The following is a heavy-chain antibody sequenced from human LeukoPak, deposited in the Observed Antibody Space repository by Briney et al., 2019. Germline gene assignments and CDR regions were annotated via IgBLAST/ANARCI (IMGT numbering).Heavy chain of an antibody. J-gene: IGHJ4*02. V-gene: IGHV1-46*01. CDR3: ARDQEGFDY. CDR1: GYSFTSNY. CDR2: IYPRDGST. Sequence: ASVKVSCKASGYSFTSNYIHWVRQAPGQGLEWMGMIYPRDGSTSYAQRFQDRVTVTRDTSTSTVHMELSGLRSEDTAVYYCARDQEGFDYWGQGALVTVSS.